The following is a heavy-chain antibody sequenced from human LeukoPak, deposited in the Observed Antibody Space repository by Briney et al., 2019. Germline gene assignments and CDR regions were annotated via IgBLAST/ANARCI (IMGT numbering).Heavy chain of an antibody. CDR3: ARAITFFGVVIGPYYMDV. Sequence: SETLSLTCTVSGYSISSGYYWGWIRQPPGKGREWIGSIYHSGSTYYNPSLKSRVTISVDTSKNQFSLKLSSVTAAVTAVYYCARAITFFGVVIGPYYMDVWGKGTTVTVSS. V-gene: IGHV4-38-2*02. J-gene: IGHJ6*03. D-gene: IGHD3-3*01. CDR2: IYHSGST. CDR1: GYSISSGYY.